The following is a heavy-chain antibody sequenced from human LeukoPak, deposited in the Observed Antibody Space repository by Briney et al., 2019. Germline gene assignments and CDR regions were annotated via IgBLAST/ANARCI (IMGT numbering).Heavy chain of an antibody. V-gene: IGHV4-38-2*02. CDR1: GYSISSGYY. D-gene: IGHD5-18*01. Sequence: NPSETLSLTCTVSGYSISSGYYWGWIRQPPGKGLEWIGSIYYSGSTYYNPSLKSRVTISVDTSKNQFSLKLSSVTAADTAVYYCAREEVDTAMVWREGGPATDYMDVWGKGTTVTVSS. CDR3: AREEVDTAMVWREGGPATDYMDV. CDR2: IYYSGST. J-gene: IGHJ6*03.